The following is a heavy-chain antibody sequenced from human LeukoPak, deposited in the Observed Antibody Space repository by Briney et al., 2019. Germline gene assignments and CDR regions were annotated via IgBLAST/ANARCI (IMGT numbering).Heavy chain of an antibody. CDR3: ANGLSTWDY. Sequence: QPGGSLRLSCAPSGFTFSSYAMSWVRQALGEGLEWGSAISGSGGSPYYADSVKGRFTISRDNTKNTRYLQMNSLRAEGTAVYYSANGLSTWDYWGQGTLVTVSS. V-gene: IGHV3-23*01. CDR1: GFTFSSYA. J-gene: IGHJ4*02. D-gene: IGHD3-16*02. CDR2: ISGSGGSP.